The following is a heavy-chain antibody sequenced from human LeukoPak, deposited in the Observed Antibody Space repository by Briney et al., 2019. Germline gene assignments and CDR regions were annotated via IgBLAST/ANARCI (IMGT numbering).Heavy chain of an antibody. CDR3: ALSTGYSGYDWYLD. V-gene: IGHV1-2*02. CDR2: INPNSGGT. Sequence: GASVKVSCKASGYTFTGYYMHWVRQAPGQGLEWMGWINPNSGGTNYAQKFQGRVTMTRDTSISTAYMELSRLRSDDTAVYYCALSTGYSGYDWYLDWGQGTLVTVSS. D-gene: IGHD5-12*01. J-gene: IGHJ4*02. CDR1: GYTFTGYY.